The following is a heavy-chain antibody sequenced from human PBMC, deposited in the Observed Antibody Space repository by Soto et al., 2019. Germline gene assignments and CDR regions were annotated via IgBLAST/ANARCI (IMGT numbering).Heavy chain of an antibody. Sequence: TSETLSLTCAVSGGSISSSNWWSWVRQPPGKGLEWIGEIYHSGSTNYNPSLKSRVTISVDKSKNQFSLKLSSVTAADTAVYYCARDRSDKAMVHLYYSYYGMDVWGQGTTVTVSS. CDR2: IYHSGST. V-gene: IGHV4-4*02. D-gene: IGHD5-18*01. CDR1: GGSISSSNW. J-gene: IGHJ6*02. CDR3: ARDRSDKAMVHLYYSYYGMDV.